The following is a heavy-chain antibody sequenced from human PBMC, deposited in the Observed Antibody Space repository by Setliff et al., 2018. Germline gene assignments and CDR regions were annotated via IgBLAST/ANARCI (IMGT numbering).Heavy chain of an antibody. Sequence: SETLSLTCTVSGDSIDTDIWWSWVRQSPGKGLEWIGEINHSGSTNYNPSLKSRVTLSVDSSKNQFSLWLTSVTATDTAVYYCARGSIRGDFAYGLRYFDYWGLGTLVTVSS. CDR3: ARGSIRGDFAYGLRYFDY. CDR2: INHSGST. CDR1: GDSIDTDIW. V-gene: IGHV4-4*02. D-gene: IGHD3-10*01. J-gene: IGHJ4*02.